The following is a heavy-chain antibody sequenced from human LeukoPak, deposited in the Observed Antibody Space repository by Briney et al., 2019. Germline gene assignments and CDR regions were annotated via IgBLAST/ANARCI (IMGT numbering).Heavy chain of an antibody. D-gene: IGHD3-10*01. CDR1: GFTFSDYW. J-gene: IGHJ4*02. CDR3: ARSTLLLWFGELFTGPPDY. V-gene: IGHV3-7*01. Sequence: PGGSLRLSCVVSGFTFSDYWMSWVRQAPGKGLEWVANIKEDGSGIYYVDSVEGRFTISRDNAKKSLYLQMNSLRAEDTAVYYCARSTLLLWFGELFTGPPDYWGQGTLVTVSS. CDR2: IKEDGSGI.